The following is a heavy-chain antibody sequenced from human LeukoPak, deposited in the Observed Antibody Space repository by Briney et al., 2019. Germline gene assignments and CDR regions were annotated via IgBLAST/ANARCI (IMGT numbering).Heavy chain of an antibody. CDR3: AREMGSGGSCYDY. CDR2: ISSSSSTI. D-gene: IGHD2-15*01. Sequence: GGSLRLSCAASGFTFSSYSMNWVRQAPGKGLEWVSYISSSSSTIYYADSVKGRFTISRDNAKNSLYLQMNSLRAEDTAVYYCAREMGSGGSCYDYWGQGTLVTVSS. CDR1: GFTFSSYS. J-gene: IGHJ4*02. V-gene: IGHV3-48*04.